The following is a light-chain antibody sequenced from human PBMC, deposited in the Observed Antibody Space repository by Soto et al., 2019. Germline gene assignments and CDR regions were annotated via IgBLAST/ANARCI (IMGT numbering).Light chain of an antibody. V-gene: IGKV3-11*01. CDR1: QSVSSY. CDR3: QQRSSWPRT. Sequence: EIVLTQSPATLSLSPGERATLSCRASQSVSSYLAWYQQKSGQAPRLLIYDASNRASGIPARFSGSGSGSDFTLTISSLGPEDFAVYYCQQRSSWPRTFGEGTKVEIK. J-gene: IGKJ1*01. CDR2: DAS.